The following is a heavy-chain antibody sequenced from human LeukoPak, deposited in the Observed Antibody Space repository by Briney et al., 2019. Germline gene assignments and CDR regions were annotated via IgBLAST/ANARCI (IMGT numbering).Heavy chain of an antibody. CDR3: ARAIHCSGGSCYSFWFDP. Sequence: SVTLSLTCAVYGGSFSGYYWSWIRQPPGKGLEWIGEINHSGSTNYNPSLKSRVTISVDTSKNQFSLKLSSVTAADTAVYYCARAIHCSGGSCYSFWFDPWGQGTLVTVSS. CDR1: GGSFSGYY. J-gene: IGHJ5*02. D-gene: IGHD2-15*01. V-gene: IGHV4-34*01. CDR2: INHSGST.